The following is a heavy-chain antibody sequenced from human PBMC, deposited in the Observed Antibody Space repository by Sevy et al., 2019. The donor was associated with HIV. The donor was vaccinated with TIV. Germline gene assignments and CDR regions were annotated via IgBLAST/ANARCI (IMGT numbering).Heavy chain of an antibody. V-gene: IGHV3-64D*06. CDR3: VRNGRHLYDY. CDR1: GFTFSSYS. CDR2: ISYDEST. D-gene: IGHD2-15*01. Sequence: GGSLRLSCSASGFTFSSYSMHWVRQAPGKGLEYVSAISYDESTFYADSVKGRCTISRDNSKDTLYLQKNSLKTEDTAVYYCVRNGRHLYDYWGQGALVTVSS. J-gene: IGHJ4*02.